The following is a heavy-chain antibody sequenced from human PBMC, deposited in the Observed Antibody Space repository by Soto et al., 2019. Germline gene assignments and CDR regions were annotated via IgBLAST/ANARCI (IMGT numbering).Heavy chain of an antibody. CDR3: ARAQIPHWFDP. D-gene: IGHD2-21*01. Sequence: QLQLQESGSGLVRPSETLSLTCTVSGGSISSGGDSCSWIRQAPGKGLEWIGYIYHSGSAIYNPALKGRVTMSADRSKNQFSLRLNSVTAADTAVYYCARAQIPHWFDPWGQGILVTVSP. CDR2: IYHSGSA. V-gene: IGHV4-30-2*01. CDR1: GGSISSGGDS. J-gene: IGHJ5*02.